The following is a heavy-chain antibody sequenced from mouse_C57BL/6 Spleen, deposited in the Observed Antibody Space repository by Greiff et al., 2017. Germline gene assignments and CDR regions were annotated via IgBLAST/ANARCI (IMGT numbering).Heavy chain of an antibody. D-gene: IGHD2-1*01. CDR1: GYTFTDHT. CDR2: IYPSDSST. Sequence: QVQLQQSDAEFVKPGASVKMSCKASGYTFTDHTIHWMKQRPEQGLEWIGYIYPSDSSTKYNEKFKGKATLTADKSSSTAYMQLNSLTSEDSAVYFCASAYGKEMDYWGQGTTLTVSS. J-gene: IGHJ2*01. CDR3: ASAYGKEMDY. V-gene: IGHV1-78*01.